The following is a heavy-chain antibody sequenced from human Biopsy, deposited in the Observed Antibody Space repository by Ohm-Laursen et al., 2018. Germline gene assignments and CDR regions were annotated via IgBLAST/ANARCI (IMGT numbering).Heavy chain of an antibody. Sequence: SLRLSCTASGFSFSDNYMDWVHQAPGKGLEWVGRIRDKANSYTTDYAASVKGRFTISRDDSKNSLYLQMNSLKTEDTALYYCARAGRYCSGGGCYSWFDSWGRGTLVTVSS. D-gene: IGHD2-15*01. CDR2: IRDKANSYTT. CDR3: ARAGRYCSGGGCYSWFDS. J-gene: IGHJ5*01. V-gene: IGHV3-72*01. CDR1: GFSFSDNY.